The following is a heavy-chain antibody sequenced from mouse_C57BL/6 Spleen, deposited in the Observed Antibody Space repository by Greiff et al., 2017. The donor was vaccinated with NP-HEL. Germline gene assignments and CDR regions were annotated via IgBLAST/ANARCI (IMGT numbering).Heavy chain of an antibody. J-gene: IGHJ4*01. CDR1: GFTFNTYA. V-gene: IGHV10-3*01. CDR2: IRSKSSNYAT. D-gene: IGHD1-1*01. CDR3: VRRVLLPWNYYAMDY. Sequence: EVKLVESGGGLVQPKGSLKLSCAASGFTFNTYAMHWVRQAPGKGLEWVARIRSKSSNYATYYADSVKDRFTISRDDSQSMRYLQMNNLKTEDTAMYYGVRRVLLPWNYYAMDYWGQGTSVTVSS.